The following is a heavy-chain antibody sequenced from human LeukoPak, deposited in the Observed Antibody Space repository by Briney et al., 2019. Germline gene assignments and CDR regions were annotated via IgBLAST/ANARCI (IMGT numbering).Heavy chain of an antibody. CDR2: IYYSGST. J-gene: IGHJ4*02. V-gene: IGHV4-59*08. CDR1: GGSMSPYH. CDR3: ARAVSGRFDY. D-gene: IGHD6-19*01. Sequence: SETLSLTCTGSGGSMSPYHWGWIRQPPGKGLEWTGYIYYSGSTNYNPSLNSRVTISVDTSKNPFSLRLSSVTAADTAIYSCARAVSGRFDYWGQGTLVTVSS.